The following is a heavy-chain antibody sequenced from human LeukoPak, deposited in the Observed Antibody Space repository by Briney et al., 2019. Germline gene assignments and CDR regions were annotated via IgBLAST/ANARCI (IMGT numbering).Heavy chain of an antibody. CDR1: GYTFTGYY. J-gene: IGHJ6*02. V-gene: IGHV1-2*06. Sequence: VASVKVSCKASGYTFTGYYMHWVRQAPGQGLEWMGRINPNSGGTNYAQKLQGRVTMTTDTSTSTAYMELRSLRSDDTAVYYCAREPYCSSTSCYAFWVTRYYYGMDVWGQGTTVTVSS. CDR3: AREPYCSSTSCYAFWVTRYYYGMDV. CDR2: INPNSGGT. D-gene: IGHD2-2*01.